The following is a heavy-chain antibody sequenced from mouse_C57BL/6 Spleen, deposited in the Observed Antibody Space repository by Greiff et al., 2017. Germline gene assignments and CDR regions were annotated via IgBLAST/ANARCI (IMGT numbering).Heavy chain of an antibody. CDR1: GFTFSSYA. Sequence: EVQGVESGEGLVKPGGSLKLSCAASGFTFSSYAMSWVRQTPEKRLEWVAYISSGGDYIYYADTVKGRFTISRDNARNTLYLQMSSLKSEDTAMYYCTRDGYLYAMDYWGQGTSVTVSS. J-gene: IGHJ4*01. V-gene: IGHV5-9-1*02. D-gene: IGHD2-3*01. CDR2: ISSGGDYI. CDR3: TRDGYLYAMDY.